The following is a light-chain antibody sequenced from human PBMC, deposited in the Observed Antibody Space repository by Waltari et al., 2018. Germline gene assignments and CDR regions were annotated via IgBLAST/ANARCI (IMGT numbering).Light chain of an antibody. J-gene: IGKJ5*01. CDR2: RAS. V-gene: IGKV3-15*01. Sequence: IVMTQSPATLSVSPGERATLSCRASQSVRSDLAWYQQKPGQAPRLLIHRASTRATGIPARFSGSGSGTDFTLIISSLQSEDFAVYFCQQYNAWPITFGHGTRLEIK. CDR1: QSVRSD. CDR3: QQYNAWPIT.